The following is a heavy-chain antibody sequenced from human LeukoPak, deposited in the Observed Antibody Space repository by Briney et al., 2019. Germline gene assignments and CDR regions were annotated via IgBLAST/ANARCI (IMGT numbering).Heavy chain of an antibody. V-gene: IGHV4-59*01. D-gene: IGHD3-3*01. CDR3: AKDESSYYDFWSGYPVYYYYMDV. J-gene: IGHJ6*03. Sequence: SETLSLTCTVSGGSISSYYWSWIRQPPGKGLEWIGYIYYSGSTNYNPSLKSRVTISVDTSKNQFSLKLSSVTAADAAVYYCAKDESSYYDFWSGYPVYYYYMDVWGKGTTVTVS. CDR1: GGSISSYY. CDR2: IYYSGST.